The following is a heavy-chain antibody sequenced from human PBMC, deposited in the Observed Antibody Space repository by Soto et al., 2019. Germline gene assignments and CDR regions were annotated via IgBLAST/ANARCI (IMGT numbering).Heavy chain of an antibody. Sequence: AGGSLRLSCAASGFTFSSYAMSWVRQAPGKGLEWVSAISGSGGSTYYADSVKGRFTISRDNSKNTLYLQMNSLRAEDAAVYYCAKTYYYDSSGYYYVQCYFDVWGQGTTVTVSS. D-gene: IGHD3-22*01. CDR1: GFTFSSYA. J-gene: IGHJ6*02. CDR2: ISGSGGST. V-gene: IGHV3-23*01. CDR3: AKTYYYDSSGYYYVQCYFDV.